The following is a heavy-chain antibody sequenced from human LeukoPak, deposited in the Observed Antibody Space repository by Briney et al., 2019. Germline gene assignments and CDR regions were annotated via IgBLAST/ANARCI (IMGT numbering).Heavy chain of an antibody. CDR2: IYPGDSDT. Sequence: GESLKISCKGSGYSFTSYWIGWVRQMPGKGLEWMGIIYPGDSDTRYSPSFQGQVTISADKSISTAYLQWSSLKASDTAIYYCARNKAAAGSPYYYYMDVWGKGTTVTVSS. CDR3: ARNKAAAGSPYYYYMDV. D-gene: IGHD6-13*01. CDR1: GYSFTSYW. V-gene: IGHV5-51*01. J-gene: IGHJ6*03.